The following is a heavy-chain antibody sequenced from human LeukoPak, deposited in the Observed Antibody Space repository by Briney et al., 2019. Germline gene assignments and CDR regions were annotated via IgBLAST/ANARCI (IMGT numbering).Heavy chain of an antibody. V-gene: IGHV1-69*04. CDR2: IILIFGIA. CDR1: GGTFSSYA. J-gene: IGHJ4*02. D-gene: IGHD5-24*01. CDR3: ARAPPRGDGYNLY. Sequence: SSVKVSCKASGGTFSSYAISWVRQAPGQGLEWMGRIILIFGIANYAQKFQGRVTITADKSTSTAYMELSSLRSEDTAVYYCARAPPRGDGYNLYWGQGTLVTVSS.